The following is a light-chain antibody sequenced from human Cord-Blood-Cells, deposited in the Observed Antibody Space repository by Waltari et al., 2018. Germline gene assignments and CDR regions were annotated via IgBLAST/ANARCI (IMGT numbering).Light chain of an antibody. CDR2: DDG. V-gene: IGLV3-21*03. Sequence: SYVLTQPPSVSVAPGKTARIPCGGNNIGSKSVHWYQQKPGQAPVLVVYDDGDRPSGIPERFSGSNSWNTATLTISRVEAGDEADYYCQVWDSSSDHVVFGGGTKLTVL. CDR1: NIGSKS. CDR3: QVWDSSSDHVV. J-gene: IGLJ2*01.